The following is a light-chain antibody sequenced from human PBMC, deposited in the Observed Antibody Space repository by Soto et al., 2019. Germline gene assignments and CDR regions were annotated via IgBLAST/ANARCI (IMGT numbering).Light chain of an antibody. CDR1: QSVLYSSNNKNY. Sequence: DIVMTQHPHSLAVSLGWGATINCKSSQSVLYSSNNKNYLAWCQQKPGQPPELLIYWASTRESGVPDRFSGSGSGTDFTLTISGLQAEDVAVYYCQQYYTTPLTFGGGTQLNI. J-gene: IGKJ4*01. CDR2: WAS. V-gene: IGKV4-1*01. CDR3: QQYYTTPLT.